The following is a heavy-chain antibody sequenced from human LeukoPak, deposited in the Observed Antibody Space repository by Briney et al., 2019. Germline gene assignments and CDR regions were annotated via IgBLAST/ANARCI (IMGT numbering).Heavy chain of an antibody. Sequence: GGSLRLSCAASGFTFTNYNMHWVRQTPGKGLQWVAAILYDGSKKYYADSVKGRFSVYRDNSNYTLYLQMNSLKTEDTAVYSCANFDGDSQAFHIWGQGTMVTVPS. V-gene: IGHV3-30*18. CDR1: GFTFTNYN. D-gene: IGHD3-9*01. J-gene: IGHJ3*02. CDR3: ANFDGDSQAFHI. CDR2: ILYDGSKK.